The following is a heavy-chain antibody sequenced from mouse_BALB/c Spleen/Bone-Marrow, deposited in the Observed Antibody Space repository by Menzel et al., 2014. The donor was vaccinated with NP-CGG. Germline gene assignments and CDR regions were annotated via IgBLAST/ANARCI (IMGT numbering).Heavy chain of an antibody. V-gene: IGHV1S135*01. CDR2: IDPCSGGT. CDR1: GYAFTNYN. D-gene: IGHD2-14*01. Sequence: EVQLQQSGPELVKPGASVKVSCKASGYAFTNYNMNWVKQSHGKSLEWIGYIDPCSGGTNYNQKFRGKATLTVDKSSSTAYMHLNSLTSEDSAVYYCSRGVLAYFDYWGQGTTLTVSS. J-gene: IGHJ2*01. CDR3: SRGVLAYFDY.